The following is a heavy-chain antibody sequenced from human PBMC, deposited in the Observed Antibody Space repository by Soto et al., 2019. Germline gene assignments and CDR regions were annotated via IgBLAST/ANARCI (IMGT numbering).Heavy chain of an antibody. D-gene: IGHD3-10*01. CDR1: GFTFSSYG. CDR2: ISYDGSNK. CDR3: AKDQGGDGSGSYQFDY. V-gene: IGHV3-30*18. J-gene: IGHJ4*02. Sequence: GGSLRLSCAASGFTFSSYGMHWVRQAPGKGLEWVAVISYDGSNKYYADSVKGRFTISRDNSKNTLYLQMNSLRAEDTAVYYCAKDQGGDGSGSYQFDYWGQGTLVTVSS.